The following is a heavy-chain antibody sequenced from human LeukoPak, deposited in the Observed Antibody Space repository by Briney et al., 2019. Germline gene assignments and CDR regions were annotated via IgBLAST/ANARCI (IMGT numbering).Heavy chain of an antibody. D-gene: IGHD1-26*01. V-gene: IGHV5-51*01. J-gene: IGHJ4*02. CDR3: ARRSGNYYGVDY. Sequence: GESLRISCKGSGYSFTSYWIAWVRQMPGKGLEWMGIIYPDDSDTTYNPSFQGQVTISADKSISTAYLQWSSLKASDTAMYYCARRSGNYYGVDYWGQGTLVTVSS. CDR1: GYSFTSYW. CDR2: IYPDDSDT.